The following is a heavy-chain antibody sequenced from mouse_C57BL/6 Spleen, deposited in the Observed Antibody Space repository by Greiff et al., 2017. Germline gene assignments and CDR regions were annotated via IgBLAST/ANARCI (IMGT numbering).Heavy chain of an antibody. CDR2: INPSTGGT. CDR1: GYSFTGYY. CDR3: ARFSWLLEYFDV. Sequence: VQLKESGPELVKPGASVKISCKASGYSFTGYYMNWVKQSPEKSLEWIGEINPSTGGTTYNQKFKAKATLTVDKSSSTAYMQLKSLTSEDSAVYYCARFSWLLEYFDVWGTGTTVTVSS. J-gene: IGHJ1*03. D-gene: IGHD2-3*01. V-gene: IGHV1-42*01.